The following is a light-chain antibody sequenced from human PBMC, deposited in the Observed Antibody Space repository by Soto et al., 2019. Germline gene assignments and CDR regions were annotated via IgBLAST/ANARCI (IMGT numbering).Light chain of an antibody. CDR1: QSVCSN. Sequence: EIVMTQSPATLSVSPGERATLSCRASQSVCSNLAWYQQKPGQAPRLLIYAASTRATGIPARFSGSGSGTEFTLTISSLQSEDFAVYYCQQYNNWPGTFGQGTKVEIQ. CDR2: AAS. J-gene: IGKJ1*01. V-gene: IGKV3-15*01. CDR3: QQYNNWPGT.